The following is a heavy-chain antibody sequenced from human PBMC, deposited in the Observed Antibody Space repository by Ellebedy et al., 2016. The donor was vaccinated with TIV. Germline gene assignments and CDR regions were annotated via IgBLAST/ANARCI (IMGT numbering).Heavy chain of an antibody. CDR3: ARHYNSGTYPLDY. Sequence: SETLSLXCTVSGGSIIKYFWSWIRQSPEKGLEWIGHIYYSGTTIYSPSLKTRVTISMDTSKNQFSLKLNSVTAADTAIYYCARHYNSGTYPLDYWGQGTLVTVSS. CDR1: GGSIIKYF. J-gene: IGHJ4*02. CDR2: IYYSGTT. D-gene: IGHD3-10*01. V-gene: IGHV4-59*08.